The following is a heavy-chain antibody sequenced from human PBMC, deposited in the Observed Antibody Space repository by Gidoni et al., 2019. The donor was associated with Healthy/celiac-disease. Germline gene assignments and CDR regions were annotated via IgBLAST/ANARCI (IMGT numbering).Heavy chain of an antibody. CDR1: GGSFSGYY. CDR2: INQSGST. V-gene: IGHV4-34*01. CDR3: ARGGRILDGTLRWVVSWFDP. Sequence: QVQLQQWGAGLLKPSETLSLTCAVYGGSFSGYYWSWIRQPPGKGLEWIGEINQSGSTNYNPSLKSRVTISVDTSKNQFSLKLSSVTAADTAVYYCARGGRILDGTLRWVVSWFDPWGQGTLVTVSS. D-gene: IGHD2-15*01. J-gene: IGHJ5*02.